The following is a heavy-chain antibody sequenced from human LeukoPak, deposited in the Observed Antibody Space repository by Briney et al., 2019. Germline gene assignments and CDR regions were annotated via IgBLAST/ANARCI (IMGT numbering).Heavy chain of an antibody. Sequence: GGSLRLSCAASGFTVSSNYMSWVSQAPGKRLEWVSVIYSGGSTYYADSVKGRFTISRDNSKNTLYLQMNSLRAEDTAVYYCARAEYYDFWSGYYPYYFDYWGQGTLVTVSS. CDR2: IYSGGST. CDR1: GFTVSSNY. D-gene: IGHD3-3*01. CDR3: ARAEYYDFWSGYYPYYFDY. J-gene: IGHJ4*02. V-gene: IGHV3-66*02.